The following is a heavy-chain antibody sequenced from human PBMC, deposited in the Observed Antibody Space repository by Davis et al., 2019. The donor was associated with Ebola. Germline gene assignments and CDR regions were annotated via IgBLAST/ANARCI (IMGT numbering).Heavy chain of an antibody. CDR2: FDPEDGET. J-gene: IGHJ3*02. Sequence: ASVKVSCKVSGYTLTDLSMHWVRQAPGKGLEWMGGFDPEDGETIYAQKFQGRVTMTEDTSTDTAYMELSSLRFEDTAVYYCASLRRTITGMDDAFDIWGQGTMVTVSS. CDR1: GYTLTDLS. V-gene: IGHV1-24*01. D-gene: IGHD2-8*02. CDR3: ASLRRTITGMDDAFDI.